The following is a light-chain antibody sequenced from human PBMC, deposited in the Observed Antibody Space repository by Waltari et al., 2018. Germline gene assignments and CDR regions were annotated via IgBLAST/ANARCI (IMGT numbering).Light chain of an antibody. J-gene: IGKJ5*01. CDR3: QQRANWPPIT. V-gene: IGKV3-11*01. CDR1: QSVSSY. Sequence: EVVLTQSPATLSLSPGEGATLSCRASQSVSSYLAWYQQNPGQAPRLLIYDASNRATGIPARFSGSGSGTDFTLTISSLEPEDVAVYYCQQRANWPPITFGQGTRLEIK. CDR2: DAS.